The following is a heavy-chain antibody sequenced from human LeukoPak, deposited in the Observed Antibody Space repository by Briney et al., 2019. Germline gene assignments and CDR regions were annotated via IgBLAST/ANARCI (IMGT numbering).Heavy chain of an antibody. CDR1: GFTFGDYA. J-gene: IGHJ4*02. CDR2: IRSKAYGGTT. CDR3: TRAVFDYDSSGYRFDY. Sequence: GGSLRLSCTASGFTFGDYAMSWVRQAPGKGLEWVGFIRSKAYGGTTEYAASVEGRFTISRDDSKSIAYLQMNSLKTEDTAVYYCTRAVFDYDSSGYRFDYWGQETLVTVSS. V-gene: IGHV3-49*04. D-gene: IGHD3-22*01.